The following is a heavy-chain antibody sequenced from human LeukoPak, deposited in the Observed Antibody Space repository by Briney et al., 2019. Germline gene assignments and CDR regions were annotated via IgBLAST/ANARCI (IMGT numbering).Heavy chain of an antibody. CDR2: IYSGGST. V-gene: IGHV3-66*01. D-gene: IGHD5-12*01. CDR3: ASMGFGYSGYPLGY. Sequence: GSLRLSCSASGFTVSSNYIRWVRQAPGKGLGGVSVIYSGGSTYYADSVKGRFTISRDNSKNTLYLQMNSLRAEDTAVYYCASMGFGYSGYPLGYWGQGTLVTVSS. J-gene: IGHJ4*02. CDR1: GFTVSSNY.